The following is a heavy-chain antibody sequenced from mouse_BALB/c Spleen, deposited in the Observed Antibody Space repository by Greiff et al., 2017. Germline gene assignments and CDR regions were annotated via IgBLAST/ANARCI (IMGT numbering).Heavy chain of an antibody. CDR1: GYTFTSYW. D-gene: IGHD1-1*01. J-gene: IGHJ2*01. CDR2: IYPGNSDT. Sequence: EVKLVESGTVLARPGASVKMSCKASGYTFTSYWMHWVKQRPGQGLEWIGAIYPGNSDTSYNQKFKGKAKLTAVTSTSTAYMELSSLTNEDSAVYYCTNGFITTVVATDYWGQGTTLTVSS. V-gene: IGHV1-5*01. CDR3: TNGFITTVVATDY.